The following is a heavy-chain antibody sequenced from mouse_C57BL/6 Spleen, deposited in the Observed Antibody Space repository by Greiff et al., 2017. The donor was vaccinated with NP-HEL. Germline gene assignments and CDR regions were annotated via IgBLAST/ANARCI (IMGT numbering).Heavy chain of an antibody. CDR2: INYDGSST. CDR3: ARVDGNYWYFDV. J-gene: IGHJ1*03. D-gene: IGHD2-1*01. CDR1: GFTFSDYY. Sequence: EVQLVESEGGLVQPGSSMKLSCTASGFTFSDYYMAWVRQVPEKGLEWVANINYDGSSTYYLDSLKSRFIISRDNAKNILYLQMSSLKSEDTATYYCARVDGNYWYFDVWGTGTTVTVSS. V-gene: IGHV5-16*01.